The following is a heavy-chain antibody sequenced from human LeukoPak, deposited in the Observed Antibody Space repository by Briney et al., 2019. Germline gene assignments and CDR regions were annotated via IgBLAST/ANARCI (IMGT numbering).Heavy chain of an antibody. CDR2: INPNSGGT. V-gene: IGHV1-2*02. J-gene: IGHJ4*02. Sequence: ASVKVSCKASGYTFTGYYMHWVRQAPGQGLEWMGWINPNSGGTNYAQKFQGRVTMTRDTSISTAYMELSRLRSDDTAVYYCARAVGLDSTIFGVVTTGYWGQGTLVTVSS. CDR1: GYTFTGYY. CDR3: ARAVGLDSTIFGVVTTGY. D-gene: IGHD3-3*01.